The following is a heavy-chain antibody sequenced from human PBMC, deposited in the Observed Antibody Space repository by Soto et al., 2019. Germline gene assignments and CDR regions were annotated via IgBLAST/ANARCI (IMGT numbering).Heavy chain of an antibody. J-gene: IGHJ4*02. V-gene: IGHV3-33*06. CDR2: IWYDGTKK. CDR3: AKAGGDGYDQLDS. CDR1: GFTFSNFG. Sequence: QVQMVESGGGVVQPGRSLRLSCAATGFTFSNFGMHWVRQAPGKGLEWVAVIWYDGTKKYYVDSVKGRFTISRDNSKNTVYLQMNSLRDEDTAIYYCAKAGGDGYDQLDSWGQGTLVTVSS. D-gene: IGHD5-12*01.